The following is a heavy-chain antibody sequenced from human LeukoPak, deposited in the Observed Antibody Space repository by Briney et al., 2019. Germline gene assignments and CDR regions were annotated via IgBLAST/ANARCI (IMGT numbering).Heavy chain of an antibody. CDR2: IAANGYDK. CDR1: GFTFRKYW. Sequence: QSGGSLRLSCAASGFTFRKYWTAWVRQAPGQGLEWVATIAANGYDKDYEDSLKGRFTISRDNAKNSLSLQIDNLRAEDTALYYCAREVFFQFDYWGQGALVTVSS. V-gene: IGHV3-7*03. J-gene: IGHJ4*02. CDR3: AREVFFQFDY.